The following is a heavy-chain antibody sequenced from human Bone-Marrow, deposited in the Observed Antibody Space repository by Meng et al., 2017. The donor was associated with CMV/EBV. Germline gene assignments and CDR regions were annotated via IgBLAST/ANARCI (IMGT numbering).Heavy chain of an antibody. Sequence: SCAASGFTFSDYYMSWIRQAPGKGLEWVSYISSSGSTIYYADSVKGRFTISRDNAKNSLYLQMSSLRSEDTAVYYCAKSKLHYDFWSGYYIAVDYWGQGTLVTVSS. V-gene: IGHV3-11*01. CDR2: ISSSGSTI. CDR3: AKSKLHYDFWSGYYIAVDY. J-gene: IGHJ4*02. D-gene: IGHD3-3*01. CDR1: GFTFSDYY.